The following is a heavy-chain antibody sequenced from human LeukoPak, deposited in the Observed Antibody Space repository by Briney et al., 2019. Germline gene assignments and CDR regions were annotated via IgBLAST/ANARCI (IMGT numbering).Heavy chain of an antibody. Sequence: GASVKVSCKASGYTFTGYYIHWVRQAPGQGLEWMGWINPNSGGTNFAQKFQGRVTMTRDTSISAAYMELSWLRSDDTAVYYCARRGGLLDDYGPFFGYWGQGTLVTVSS. CDR3: ARRGGLLDDYGPFFGY. J-gene: IGHJ4*02. D-gene: IGHD3-16*01. CDR2: INPNSGGT. V-gene: IGHV1-2*02. CDR1: GYTFTGYY.